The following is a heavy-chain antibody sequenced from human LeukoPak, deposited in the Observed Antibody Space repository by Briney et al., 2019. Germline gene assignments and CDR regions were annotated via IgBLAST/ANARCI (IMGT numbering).Heavy chain of an antibody. CDR1: GFTFSSYAM. Sequence: PGGSLRLSCAASGFTFSSYAMSWVRQPPGKGLEWIGEIYHSGSTNYNPSLKSRVTISVDKSKNQFSLKLSSVTAADTAVYYCARVPQLWFGELLISNGMDVWGQGTTVTVSS. CDR3: ARVPQLWFGELLISNGMDV. D-gene: IGHD3-10*01. CDR2: IYHSGST. V-gene: IGHV4-4*02. J-gene: IGHJ6*02.